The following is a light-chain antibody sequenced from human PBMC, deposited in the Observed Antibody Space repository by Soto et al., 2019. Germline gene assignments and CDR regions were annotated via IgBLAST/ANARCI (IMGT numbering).Light chain of an antibody. CDR2: GAT. Sequence: EIVMTQSPATLSVSPGERATLSCWASQSVSTNLACYQQKPGQAPRLLIHGATTRATGIPARFSGSGSGTEFTLTISSLQSEDFAVYYCQQYNNWPRTFGQGTKV. CDR3: QQYNNWPRT. CDR1: QSVSTN. V-gene: IGKV3-15*01. J-gene: IGKJ1*01.